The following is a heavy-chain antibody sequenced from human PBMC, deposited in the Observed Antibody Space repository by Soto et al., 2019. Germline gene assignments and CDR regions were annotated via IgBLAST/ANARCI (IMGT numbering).Heavy chain of an antibody. CDR3: ARDLWDCISTSCFDYGDYAIDY. J-gene: IGHJ4*02. CDR1: GFTFSSYA. V-gene: IGHV3-30-3*01. CDR2: ISYDGSNK. D-gene: IGHD2-2*01. Sequence: QVQLVESGGGVVQPGRSLRLSCAASGFTFSSYAMHWVRQAPGKGLEWVAVISYDGSNKYYADSVKGRFTISRDNSKNTLYLQMNSLRAEDTAVYYCARDLWDCISTSCFDYGDYAIDYWGQGTLVTVSS.